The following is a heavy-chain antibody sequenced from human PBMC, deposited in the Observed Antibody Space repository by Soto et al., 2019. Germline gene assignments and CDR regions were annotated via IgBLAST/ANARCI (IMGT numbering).Heavy chain of an antibody. D-gene: IGHD6-19*01. CDR2: ISGYNGNT. J-gene: IGHJ4*02. CDR3: ARDGRSSYSSGWYYFDY. CDR1: GYTFSNYG. V-gene: IGHV1-18*01. Sequence: ASVKVSCKASGYTFSNYGVTWVRQAPGQGLEWMGWISGYNGNTNYAQNFQGRVTMTADPSTRTAYMELSSLRSEDTAVYYCARDGRSSYSSGWYYFDYWGQGTLVTVSS.